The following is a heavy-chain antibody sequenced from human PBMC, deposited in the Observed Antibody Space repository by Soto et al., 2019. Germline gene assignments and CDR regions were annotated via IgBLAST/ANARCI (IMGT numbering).Heavy chain of an antibody. J-gene: IGHJ6*02. CDR2: IWYDGSNK. D-gene: IGHD6-13*01. CDR1: GFTFSSYG. Sequence: QVQLVESGGGVVQPGRSLRLSCAASGFTFSSYGMHWVRQAPGKGLEWVAVIWYDGSNKYYADSVKGRFTISRDNSKNTLYLQMNSLRAEDTAVYYCARDASSSWSYYYHGMDVWGQGPTVTVSS. V-gene: IGHV3-33*01. CDR3: ARDASSSWSYYYHGMDV.